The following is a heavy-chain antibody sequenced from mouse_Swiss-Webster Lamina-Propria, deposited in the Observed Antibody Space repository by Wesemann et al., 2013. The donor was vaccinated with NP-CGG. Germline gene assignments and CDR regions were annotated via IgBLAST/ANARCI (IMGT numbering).Heavy chain of an antibody. CDR2: IYPGNGDT. J-gene: IGHJ3*01. CDR1: GYTFTSYN. D-gene: IGHD4-1*01. Sequence: QVQLQQPGAELVKPGASVKMSCKASGYTFTSYNMHWVKQTPGQGLEWIGAIYPGNGDTSYNQKFKGKATLTADKSSSTAYMQLSSLTSEDSAVYYCALKLGHWFAYWGQGTLVTVSA. V-gene: IGHV1-12*01. CDR3: ALKLGHWFAY.